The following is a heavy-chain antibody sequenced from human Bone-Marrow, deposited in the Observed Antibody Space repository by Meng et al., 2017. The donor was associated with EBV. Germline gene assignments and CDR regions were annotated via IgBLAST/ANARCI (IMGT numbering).Heavy chain of an antibody. CDR2: ISGSGDST. Sequence: QRVGAGGGLVQPGGSLGLPCAASGFPFSSNAMSWVRQAPGKGLEWVSGISGSGDSTYYADSVKGRFTISRDHSKNTLYLQMNSLRAEDTAVYYCAKEDRTNARYFDYWGQGTLVTVSS. D-gene: IGHD1-1*01. V-gene: IGHV3-23*04. CDR3: AKEDRTNARYFDY. J-gene: IGHJ4*02. CDR1: GFPFSSNA.